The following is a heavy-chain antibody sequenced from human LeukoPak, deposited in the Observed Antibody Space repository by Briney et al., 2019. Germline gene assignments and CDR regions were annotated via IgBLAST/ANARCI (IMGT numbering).Heavy chain of an antibody. CDR3: ARVGQLLYFFDP. CDR1: GYSISSGYY. J-gene: IGHJ5*02. D-gene: IGHD2-2*02. Sequence: PSETLSLTCTASGYSISSGYYWGWIRQPPGKGLEWIGSIYHSGSTYYNPSLKSRVTISVDTSKNQFSLKLSSVTAADTAVYYCARVGQLLYFFDPWGQGTLVTVSS. CDR2: IYHSGST. V-gene: IGHV4-38-2*02.